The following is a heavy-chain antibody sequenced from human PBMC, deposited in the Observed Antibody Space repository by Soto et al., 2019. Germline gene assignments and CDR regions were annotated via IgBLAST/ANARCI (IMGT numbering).Heavy chain of an antibody. CDR1: VGSISSSTYY. Sequence: QLQLQESGPGLVKPSATLSLTCSVSVGSISSSTYYWGWIRQPPGKGLAWIGSISYSGNTYYSRSLKSRVTISVDPSKHLFSVGLTSVTATDTAVYFCARRGARIAAVVGSTGFAPWGQGPVVTVSA. CDR3: ARRGARIAAVVGSTGFAP. J-gene: IGHJ5*02. D-gene: IGHD6-13*01. V-gene: IGHV4-39*01. CDR2: ISYSGNT.